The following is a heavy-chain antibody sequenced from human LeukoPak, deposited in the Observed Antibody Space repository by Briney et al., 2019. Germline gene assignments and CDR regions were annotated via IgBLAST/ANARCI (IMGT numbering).Heavy chain of an antibody. V-gene: IGHV3-23*01. D-gene: IGHD3-10*01. CDR1: GFTFSSYA. CDR3: AKDWGITMVRGVMTPYYYGMDV. Sequence: GGSLRLSCAASGFTFSSYAMSWVRQAPGKGPEWVSAISGSGGSTYYADSVKGRFTISRDNSKNTLYLQMNSLRAEDTAVYYCAKDWGITMVRGVMTPYYYGMDVWGQGTTVTVSS. CDR2: ISGSGGST. J-gene: IGHJ6*02.